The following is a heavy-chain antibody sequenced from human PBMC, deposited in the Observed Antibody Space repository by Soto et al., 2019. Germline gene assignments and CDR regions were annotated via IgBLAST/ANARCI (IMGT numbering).Heavy chain of an antibody. J-gene: IGHJ6*02. D-gene: IGHD6-25*01. V-gene: IGHV1-69*12. Sequence: QVQLVQSGAEVKKPGSSVKVSCKAPGDTFSSFAISWVRQAPGQGLEWMGGIIPIFRTPDYAQKFQGRVTITADESTTTGYMELSSLRSEDTAVYYCAGDKHRLQVGGNYYYALDVWGQGTTVIVSS. CDR2: IIPIFRTP. CDR3: AGDKHRLQVGGNYYYALDV. CDR1: GDTFSSFA.